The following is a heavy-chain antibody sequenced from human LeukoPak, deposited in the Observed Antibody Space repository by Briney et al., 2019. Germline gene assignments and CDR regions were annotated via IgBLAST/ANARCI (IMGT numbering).Heavy chain of an antibody. J-gene: IGHJ3*02. CDR2: IYPGDSDT. D-gene: IGHD6-13*01. V-gene: IGHV5-51*01. CDR3: ARSQMKSSSWYPDAFDI. CDR1: GYSFTSYW. Sequence: GASLKISCKGSGYSFTSYWIGWVRQMPGKGLEWMGIIYPGDSDTRYSPSFQGQVTISAAKSISTAYLQWSSLKASDTAMYYCARSQMKSSSWYPDAFDIWDQGTMVTVSS.